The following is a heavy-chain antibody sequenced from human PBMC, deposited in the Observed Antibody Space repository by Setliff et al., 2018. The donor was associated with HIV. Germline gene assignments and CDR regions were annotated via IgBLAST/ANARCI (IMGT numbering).Heavy chain of an antibody. Sequence: SETLSLTCSVYGTSFSDHYWSWVRQTPGKGLEWIGEMNQSGTTNYNPSLKSRVTMSIDTSERQFSLKLTSVTAADTAVFYCARDRSGIAVAAPDAFDVWGQGTMVTVSS. D-gene: IGHD6-19*01. J-gene: IGHJ3*01. CDR3: ARDRSGIAVAAPDAFDV. CDR2: MNQSGTT. CDR1: GTSFSDHY. V-gene: IGHV4-34*01.